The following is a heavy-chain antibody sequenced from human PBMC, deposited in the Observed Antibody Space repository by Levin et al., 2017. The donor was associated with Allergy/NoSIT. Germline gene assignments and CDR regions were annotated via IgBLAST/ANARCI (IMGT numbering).Heavy chain of an antibody. J-gene: IGHJ4*02. V-gene: IGHV3-30*18. CDR1: GFTFSNYA. D-gene: IGHD2-15*01. CDR3: AKDLSNTGFCSGGSCYRLDY. Sequence: GGSLRLSCEASGFTFSNYAMHWVRQAPAKGLEWVAVISSDGSDKYYADSLKGRFTISRDNSRDTLFLQMNSLSADDTAVYYCAKDLSNTGFCSGGSCYRLDYWGRGALVTVSS. CDR2: ISSDGSDK.